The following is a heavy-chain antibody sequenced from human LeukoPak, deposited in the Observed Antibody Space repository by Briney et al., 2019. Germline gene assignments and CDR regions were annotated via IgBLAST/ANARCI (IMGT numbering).Heavy chain of an antibody. Sequence: GASVKVSCKASGYTFTSSGISWVRQAPGQGREWMGWSSAYNGNTNYAQKLQSRVTMTTDTSTSTAYMELRSLRSDDTAVYYCASLRPGATYYYWGQGTLVTVSS. CDR2: SSAYNGNT. CDR3: ASLRPGATYYY. V-gene: IGHV1-18*01. J-gene: IGHJ4*02. CDR1: GYTFTSSG. D-gene: IGHD1-26*01.